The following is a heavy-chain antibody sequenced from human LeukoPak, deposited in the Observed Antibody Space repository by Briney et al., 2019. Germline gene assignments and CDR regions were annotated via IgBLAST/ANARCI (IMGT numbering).Heavy chain of an antibody. CDR2: IYHSGST. D-gene: IGHD2-2*02. Sequence: PSETLSLTCTVSGYSISSGYYWGWIRQPPGKGLEWIGSIYHSGSTNYNPSLKSRVTTSVDTSKNQFSLKLSSVTAADTAVYYCARQDCSSTSCYSREGFDYWGQGTLVTVSS. CDR1: GYSISSGYY. V-gene: IGHV4-38-2*02. CDR3: ARQDCSSTSCYSREGFDY. J-gene: IGHJ4*02.